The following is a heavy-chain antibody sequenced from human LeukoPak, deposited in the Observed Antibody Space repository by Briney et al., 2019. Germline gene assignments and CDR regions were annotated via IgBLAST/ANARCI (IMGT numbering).Heavy chain of an antibody. V-gene: IGHV4-59*01. CDR1: GGSIGTFY. CDR3: ARERSASPAFDI. Sequence: PSETLSLTGTVSGGSIGTFYWHWIRQHPGKGLEWLGYIYSGRAIYNPSLKSRVTMTVNTAKNQFPLRLTSVNAADAAVYYCARERSASPAFDIWGQGTGVSVSS. J-gene: IGHJ3*02. CDR2: IYSGRA.